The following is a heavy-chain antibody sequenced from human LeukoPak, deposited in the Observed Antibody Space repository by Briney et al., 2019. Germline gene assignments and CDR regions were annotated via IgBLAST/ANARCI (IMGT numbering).Heavy chain of an antibody. CDR3: AKDGMNKYYYGSGSPPQFDP. J-gene: IGHJ5*02. V-gene: IGHV3-23*01. Sequence: PGGSLRLSCAASGFTFSSYAMSWVRQAPGKGLEGVSAISGSGGSTYYADSVKGRFTISRDNSKNTLYLQMNSLRAEDTAVYYCAKDGMNKYYYGSGSPPQFDPWGQGTLVTVSS. D-gene: IGHD3-10*01. CDR2: ISGSGGST. CDR1: GFTFSSYA.